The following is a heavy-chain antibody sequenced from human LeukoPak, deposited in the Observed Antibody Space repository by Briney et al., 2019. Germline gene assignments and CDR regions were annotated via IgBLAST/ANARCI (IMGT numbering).Heavy chain of an antibody. D-gene: IGHD6-19*01. CDR1: GYTFTSYD. V-gene: IGHV1-8*03. CDR2: MNPNSGNT. Sequence: ASVKVSCKASGYTFTSYDINWVRQATAQGLEWMGWMNPNSGNTGYAQKFQGRVTITRNTSISTAYMELSSLRSEDTAVYYCAREGRVDSSGWYGGYYFDYWGQGTLVTVSS. CDR3: AREGRVDSSGWYGGYYFDY. J-gene: IGHJ4*02.